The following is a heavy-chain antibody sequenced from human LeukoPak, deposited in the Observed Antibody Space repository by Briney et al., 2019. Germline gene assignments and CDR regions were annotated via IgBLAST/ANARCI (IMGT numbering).Heavy chain of an antibody. CDR1: GFTFSSYW. CDR2: IKQDGSEK. D-gene: IGHD6-6*01. Sequence: GSLRLSCAASGFTFSSYWMRWVRQAPGKGLEWVANIKQDGSEKYYVDSVKGRFTISRDNAKNSLYLQMSSLRAEDTAVYYCASATLIAAQIFDYWGQGALVTVSS. V-gene: IGHV3-7*01. CDR3: ASATLIAAQIFDY. J-gene: IGHJ4*02.